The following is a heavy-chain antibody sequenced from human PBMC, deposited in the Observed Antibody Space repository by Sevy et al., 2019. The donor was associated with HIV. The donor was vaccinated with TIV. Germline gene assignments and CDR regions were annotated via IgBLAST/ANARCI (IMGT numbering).Heavy chain of an antibody. CDR1: GFIFSNYN. CDR3: ARATDPRYCSGTSCYTGALDL. Sequence: PGGSLRLSCAASGFIFSNYNMNWVRQAPGKGLEWVASISSGSSFTYYADSVKGRFAVSRDNSKNSLSLQMNSVRAADTAVYYCARATDPRYCSGTSCYTGALDLWGQGALVTVSS. CDR2: ISSGSSFT. D-gene: IGHD2-2*02. V-gene: IGHV3-21*01. J-gene: IGHJ4*02.